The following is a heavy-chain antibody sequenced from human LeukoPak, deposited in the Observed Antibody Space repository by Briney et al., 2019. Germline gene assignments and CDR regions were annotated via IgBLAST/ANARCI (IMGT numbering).Heavy chain of an antibody. J-gene: IGHJ3*02. CDR2: INPNSGGT. Sequence: ASVKVSCKASGYTFTGYYMHWVRQAPGQGLEWMGWINPNSGGTNYARKFQGRVTMTRDTSISTAYMELSRLRSDDTAVYYCARDFADYYDSSGSGGGAFDIWGQGTMVTVSS. CDR1: GYTFTGYY. D-gene: IGHD3-22*01. V-gene: IGHV1-2*02. CDR3: ARDFADYYDSSGSGGGAFDI.